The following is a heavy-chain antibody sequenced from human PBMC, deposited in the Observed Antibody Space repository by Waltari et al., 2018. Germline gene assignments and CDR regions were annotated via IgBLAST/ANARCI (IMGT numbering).Heavy chain of an antibody. J-gene: IGHJ1*01. Sequence: EKRGKEGEEGKEKGAAVKGEGKEEGESGREEERNWGGKGGGQGLEWMGWINPNTGGTNYAQQFRFPVTMTRDTSISPAYMDLSRLSSDPTAVYYFATSYFEILTGYSGIASYWGQGTLVTVSS. CDR2: INPNTGGT. CDR3: ATSYFEILTGYSGIASY. V-gene: IGHV1-2*02. CDR1: GESGREEE. D-gene: IGHD3-9*01.